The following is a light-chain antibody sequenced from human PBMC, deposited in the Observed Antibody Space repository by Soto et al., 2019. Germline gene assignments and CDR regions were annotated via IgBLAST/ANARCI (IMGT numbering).Light chain of an antibody. Sequence: DIQMTQSPSTLSASVGDRVTITCRASQSISGWLAWYQQKPGKAPKLLIHDASSLESGVPSTFSGSGSGTEFTLTISSLQPDDFATYYCQQYNSYWYTFGQGTKLEIK. J-gene: IGKJ2*01. CDR3: QQYNSYWYT. V-gene: IGKV1-5*01. CDR1: QSISGW. CDR2: DAS.